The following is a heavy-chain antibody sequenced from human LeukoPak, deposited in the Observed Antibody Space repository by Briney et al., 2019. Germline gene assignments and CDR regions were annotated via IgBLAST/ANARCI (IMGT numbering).Heavy chain of an antibody. D-gene: IGHD2-2*01. CDR2: INHSGST. CDR3: ARGPATTGNSCYVYY. CDR1: GESFSGYY. J-gene: IGHJ4*02. V-gene: IGHV4-34*01. Sequence: RTSETLSLTCAVYGESFSGYYWSWIRQPPGKGPEWIGEINHSGSTNYNPSLKSRVTISVDTSKNQFSLMLSSVTAADTAVYYCARGPATTGNSCYVYYWGQGTLVTVSS.